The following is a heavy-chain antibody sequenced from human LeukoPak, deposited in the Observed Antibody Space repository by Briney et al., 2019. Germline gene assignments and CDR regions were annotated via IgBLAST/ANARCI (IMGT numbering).Heavy chain of an antibody. D-gene: IGHD3-10*01. CDR3: AKGPDWEFGEAGDFDY. Sequence: PGGSLRLSCAAPGFTFSSYGMSWVRQAPGKGLEWVSAISGSGGSTYYADSVKGRFTISRDNSKNTLYLQMNSLRAEDTAVYYCAKGPDWEFGEAGDFDYWGQGTLVTVSS. CDR1: GFTFSSYG. CDR2: ISGSGGST. J-gene: IGHJ4*02. V-gene: IGHV3-23*01.